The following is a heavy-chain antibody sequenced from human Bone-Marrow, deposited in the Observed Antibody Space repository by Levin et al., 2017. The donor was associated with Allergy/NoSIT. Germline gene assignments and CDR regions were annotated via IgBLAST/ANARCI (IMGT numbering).Heavy chain of an antibody. CDR3: ATASSTSCYGRFCAFDI. CDR2: INHSGST. CDR1: GGSFSGYY. V-gene: IGHV4-34*01. D-gene: IGHD2-2*01. Sequence: SETLSLTCAVYGGSFSGYYWSWIRQPPGKGLEWIGEINHSGSTNYNPSLKSRVTISVDTSKNQFSLKLSSVTAADTAVYYCATASSTSCYGRFCAFDIWGQGTMVTVSS. J-gene: IGHJ3*02.